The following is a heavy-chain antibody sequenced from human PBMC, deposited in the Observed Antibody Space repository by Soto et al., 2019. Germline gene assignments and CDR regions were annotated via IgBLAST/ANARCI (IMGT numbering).Heavy chain of an antibody. CDR3: ARLLYCSGGSCFDY. CDR2: IYYSGST. Sequence: SETLSLTCTVSGGSISSSSYYWGWIRQPPGKGLEWIGSIYYSGSTYYNPSLKSRVTISVDTSKNQFSLKLSSVTAADTAVYYCARLLYCSGGSCFDYWGQGTLVTVSS. V-gene: IGHV4-39*01. J-gene: IGHJ4*02. D-gene: IGHD2-15*01. CDR1: GGSISSSSYY.